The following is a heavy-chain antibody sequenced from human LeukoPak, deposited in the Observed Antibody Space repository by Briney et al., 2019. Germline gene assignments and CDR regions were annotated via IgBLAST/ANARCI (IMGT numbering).Heavy chain of an antibody. CDR2: XWYDGSNK. CDR1: GFTFSSYG. D-gene: IGHD2-21*02. V-gene: IGHV3-33*01. J-gene: IGHJ4*02. Sequence: GGSLRLSCAASGFTFSSYGMHWVRQAPGKGLEWVAVXWYDGSNKYYADSVKGRFTISRDNSKNTLYLQMNSLRAEDTAVYYCARGFTCGGDCYPFDYWGQGTLVTVSS. CDR3: ARGFTCGGDCYPFDY.